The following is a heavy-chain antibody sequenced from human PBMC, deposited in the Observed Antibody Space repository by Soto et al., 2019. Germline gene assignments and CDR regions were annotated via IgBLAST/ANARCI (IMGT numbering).Heavy chain of an antibody. V-gene: IGHV4-4*02. CDR2: IYHSVST. CDR3: ARSLSGYDSSGYIGD. CDR1: GGSISSSNW. Sequence: QVQLQESGPGLVKPSGTLSLTCAVSGGSISSSNWWSWVRQPPGQGLEWIGEIYHSVSTNYNPSLKSRDPISVDKSKNQFSRTLSSVAAADPAWYYCARSLSGYDSSGYIGDWGQGPLVTVSS. J-gene: IGHJ4*02. D-gene: IGHD3-22*01.